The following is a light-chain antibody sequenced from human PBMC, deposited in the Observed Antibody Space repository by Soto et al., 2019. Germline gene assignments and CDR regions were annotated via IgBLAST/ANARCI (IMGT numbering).Light chain of an antibody. CDR3: QQRSNWPSP. J-gene: IGKJ2*01. CDR2: DAS. Sequence: EIVLTQSPATLSLSPGERATLSCRASQSVSSYLAWYQQKPGQAPRLLIYDASNRATGIPARFSGSGSGTDFTLTISSPEPQDFAVYYCQQRSNWPSPFGQGTKLEIK. CDR1: QSVSSY. V-gene: IGKV3-11*01.